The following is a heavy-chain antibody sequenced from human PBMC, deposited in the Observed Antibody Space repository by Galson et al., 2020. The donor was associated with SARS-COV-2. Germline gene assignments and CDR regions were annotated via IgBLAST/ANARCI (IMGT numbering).Heavy chain of an antibody. V-gene: IGHV3-48*01. Sequence: GESLKISCAASGFTFSSYSMNWVRQAPGKGLEWVSYISSSSSTIYYADSVKGRFTISRDNAKNSLYLQMNSLRAEDTAVYYCARAPDYYYCFVDVWGKGTTVTIAS. CDR3: ARAPDYYYCFVDV. CDR2: ISSSSSTI. J-gene: IGHJ6*03. CDR1: GFTFSSYS.